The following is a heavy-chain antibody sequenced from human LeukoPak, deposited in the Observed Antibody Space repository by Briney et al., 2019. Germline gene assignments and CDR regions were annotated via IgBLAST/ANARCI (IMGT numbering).Heavy chain of an antibody. D-gene: IGHD4-17*01. J-gene: IGHJ4*02. CDR2: ISSSSSYI. V-gene: IGHV3-21*01. Sequence: GSLRLSCGASGFTFGTYWMNWVRQAPGKGLEWVSSISSSSSYIYYADSVKGRFTISRDNAKNSLYLQMNSLRAEDTAVYYCAIMTTVTYIDYWGQGTLVTVSS. CDR3: AIMTTVTYIDY. CDR1: GFTFGTYW.